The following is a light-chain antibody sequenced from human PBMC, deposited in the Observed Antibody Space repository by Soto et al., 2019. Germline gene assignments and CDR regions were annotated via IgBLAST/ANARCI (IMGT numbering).Light chain of an antibody. CDR1: SSDVGLYNY. Sequence: QSALTQPASVSGSPGQSITISCTGTSSDVGLYNYFSWYQQQPGKVPKLMIYEVSKRPSGVSTRFSGSKSANTASLTISGVQAEGDADYYCSAYTTSGPVVFGGGTQLTVL. CDR3: SAYTTSGPVV. CDR2: EVS. J-gene: IGLJ2*01. V-gene: IGLV2-14*01.